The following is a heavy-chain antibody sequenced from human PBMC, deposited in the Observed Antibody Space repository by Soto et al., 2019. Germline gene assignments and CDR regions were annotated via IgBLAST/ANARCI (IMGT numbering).Heavy chain of an antibody. CDR3: ASDNNRNSGNYFLSY. CDR1: GDNFNTYG. V-gene: IGHV1-69*13. CDR2: IIPKFDTT. J-gene: IGHJ4*01. D-gene: IGHD1-26*01. Sequence: SSVKVSCKASGDNFNTYGIVWVRQAPGQGLECLGWIIPKFDTTNYAQRFKGRLTITADESTNTVYMELDGLTSEDTAVYYCASDNNRNSGNYFLSYWG.